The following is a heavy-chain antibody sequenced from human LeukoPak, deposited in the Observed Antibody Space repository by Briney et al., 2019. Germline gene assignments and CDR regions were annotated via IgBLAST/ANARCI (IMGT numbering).Heavy chain of an antibody. CDR3: ARGGDRRGFDY. J-gene: IGHJ4*02. CDR2: IYDSGTT. CDR1: GGSISDGGYY. V-gene: IGHV4-31*03. D-gene: IGHD1-14*01. Sequence: PSETLSLTCTVSGGSISDGGYYWSWIRQHPGKGLEWIGYIYDSGTTYYSPALQSRVTISVDTSDNKFSLKLKSLTAADTAVYYCARGGDRRGFDYWGQGTLVTVCS.